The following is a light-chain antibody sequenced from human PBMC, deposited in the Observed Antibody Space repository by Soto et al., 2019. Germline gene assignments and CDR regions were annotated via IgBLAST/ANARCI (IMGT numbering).Light chain of an antibody. CDR3: ASWDDTLNDYV. V-gene: IGLV1-44*01. J-gene: IGLJ1*01. Sequence: QSVLTQPPSASGTPGQTVTISCSGSYSDVGANPVSWYQQVPGRAPQLLIYSNNQRPAGVPGRFSGSRSDTSASLSISELQSADEVDYYCASWDDTLNDYVFGTGTKVTVL. CDR2: SNN. CDR1: YSDVGANP.